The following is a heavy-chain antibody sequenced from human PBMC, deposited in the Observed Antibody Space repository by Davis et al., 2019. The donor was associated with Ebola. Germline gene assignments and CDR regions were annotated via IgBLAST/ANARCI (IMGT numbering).Heavy chain of an antibody. CDR3: ARAQGEGQLGGDY. D-gene: IGHD6-13*01. CDR2: INPNSGGT. Sequence: ASVKVSCKASGYTFTSYGISWVRQAPGQGLEWMGWINPNSGGTNYAQKFQGWVTMTRDTSISTAYMELSRLRSDDTAVYYCARAQGEGQLGGDYWGQGTLVTVSS. J-gene: IGHJ4*02. CDR1: GYTFTSYG. V-gene: IGHV1-2*04.